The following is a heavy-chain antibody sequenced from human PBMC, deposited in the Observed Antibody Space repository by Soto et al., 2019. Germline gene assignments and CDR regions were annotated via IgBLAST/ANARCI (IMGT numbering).Heavy chain of an antibody. Sequence: PSETLSLTCTVSGGSISSGGYYWSWIRQHPGKGLEWIGYIYYSGSTYYNPSLKSRVTISVDTSKNQFSLKLSSVTAADTAVYYCARRSGALGYGMDVWGQGTTVNVSS. CDR3: ARRSGALGYGMDV. D-gene: IGHD2-15*01. V-gene: IGHV4-31*03. CDR2: IYYSGST. J-gene: IGHJ6*02. CDR1: GGSISSGGYY.